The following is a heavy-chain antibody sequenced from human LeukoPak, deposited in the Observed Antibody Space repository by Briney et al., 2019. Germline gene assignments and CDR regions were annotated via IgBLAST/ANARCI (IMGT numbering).Heavy chain of an antibody. V-gene: IGHV3-30*04. D-gene: IGHD5-18*01. Sequence: GGSLRLSCAASGFTFSNYAMHWVRQAPGKGLEWVAIISYDGSNKYYADAVKGRFTISRDNSKNTLYLQMTSLRAEDTAVYYCAKDDNGYSYGYFDYWGQGTLVTVSS. J-gene: IGHJ4*02. CDR2: ISYDGSNK. CDR3: AKDDNGYSYGYFDY. CDR1: GFTFSNYA.